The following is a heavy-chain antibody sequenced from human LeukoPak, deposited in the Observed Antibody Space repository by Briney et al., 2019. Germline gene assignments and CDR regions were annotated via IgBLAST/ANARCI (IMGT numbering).Heavy chain of an antibody. CDR1: GYSISSGYY. Sequence: PSETLSLTCTVSGYSISSGYYWGWIRPPPGKGLEWIGSIYYSGSTNYNPSLKSRVTISVDTSKNQFSLELSSVTAADTAVYYCARDPLRYFEADWYFDLWGRGTLVTVSS. V-gene: IGHV4-38-2*02. J-gene: IGHJ2*01. D-gene: IGHD3-9*01. CDR3: ARDPLRYFEADWYFDL. CDR2: IYYSGST.